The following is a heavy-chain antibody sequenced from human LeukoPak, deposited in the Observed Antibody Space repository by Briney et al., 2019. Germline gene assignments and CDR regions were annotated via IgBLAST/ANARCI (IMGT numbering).Heavy chain of an antibody. CDR1: GFTFSSYA. Sequence: PGGSLRLSCAASGFTFSSYAMHWVRQAPGKGLEWVAVISYDGSNKYYADSVKGRFTISRDNSKNTLYLQMNSLRAEDTAVYYCAKVATKYSSSGNAFDIWGQGTMVTVSS. CDR2: ISYDGSNK. D-gene: IGHD6-13*01. J-gene: IGHJ3*02. V-gene: IGHV3-30*04. CDR3: AKVATKYSSSGNAFDI.